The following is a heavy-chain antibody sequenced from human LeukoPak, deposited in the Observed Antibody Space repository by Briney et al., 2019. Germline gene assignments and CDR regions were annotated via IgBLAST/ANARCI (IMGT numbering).Heavy chain of an antibody. CDR2: INPNSGGT. Sequence: GASVKVSCKASGYTFTGYYMHWVRQAPGQGLEWMGWINPNSGGTNYAQKFQGRVTMTRDTSISTAYMELSRLRSDDTAVYYCARDRRIVVVAAIQGNSFDPWGQGTLVTVSS. CDR1: GYTFTGYY. J-gene: IGHJ5*02. CDR3: ARDRRIVVVAAIQGNSFDP. V-gene: IGHV1-2*02. D-gene: IGHD2-21*02.